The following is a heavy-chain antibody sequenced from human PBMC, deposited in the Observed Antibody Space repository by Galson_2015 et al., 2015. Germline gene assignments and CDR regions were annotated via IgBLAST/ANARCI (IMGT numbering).Heavy chain of an antibody. Sequence: SVKVSCKASGGTFSSYTISWVRQAPGQGLEWMGRIIPILGIANYAQKFQGRVTITADKSTSTAYMELSSLRSEDTAVYYCARGGTMMIHAFDIWGQGTMVTVSS. V-gene: IGHV1-69*02. J-gene: IGHJ3*02. CDR1: GGTFSSYT. CDR3: ARGGTMMIHAFDI. CDR2: IIPILGIA. D-gene: IGHD3-22*01.